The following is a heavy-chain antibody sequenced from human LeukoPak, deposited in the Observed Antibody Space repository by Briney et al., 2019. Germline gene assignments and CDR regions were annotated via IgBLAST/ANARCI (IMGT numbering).Heavy chain of an antibody. Sequence: PSETLSLTCGVYGGSFSSYYWSWIRQPPGKGLEWVTYMHEHGREIFYADSVKGRFTISRDNAKNSLYLQMNSLRAEDTAVYYCARDLGYYDSSGYYRGAEYFQHWGQGTLVTVSS. CDR3: ARDLGYYDSSGYYRGAEYFQH. J-gene: IGHJ1*01. V-gene: IGHV3-7*03. D-gene: IGHD3-22*01. CDR2: MHEHGREI. CDR1: GGSFSSYY.